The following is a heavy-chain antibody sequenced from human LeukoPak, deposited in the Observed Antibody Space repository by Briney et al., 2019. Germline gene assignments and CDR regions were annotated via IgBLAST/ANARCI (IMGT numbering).Heavy chain of an antibody. CDR3: ARDDSEQPSSGVDY. J-gene: IGHJ4*02. Sequence: ASVKVSCKVSGYTLTELSMHWVRQAPGKGLEWVGGFDLEDGETVYAQKLQGRVTMTTDTSTSTAYMELRSLRSDDTAVYYCARDDSEQPSSGVDYWGQGTLVTVSS. V-gene: IGHV1-24*01. CDR2: FDLEDGET. CDR1: GYTLTELS. D-gene: IGHD6-6*01.